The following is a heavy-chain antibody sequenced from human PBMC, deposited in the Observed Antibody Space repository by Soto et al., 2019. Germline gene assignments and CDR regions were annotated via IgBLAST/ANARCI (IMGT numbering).Heavy chain of an antibody. D-gene: IGHD2-2*02. CDR2: ISGSGGST. J-gene: IGHJ4*02. Sequence: LRLSCAASGFTFSSYAMSWVRQAPGKGLEWVSAISGSGGSTYYADSVKGRFTISRDNSKNTLYLQMNSLRAEDTAVYYCAKDRVYCSSTSCYSPDSGCFDYWGQGTLVTVSS. CDR3: AKDRVYCSSTSCYSPDSGCFDY. V-gene: IGHV3-23*01. CDR1: GFTFSSYA.